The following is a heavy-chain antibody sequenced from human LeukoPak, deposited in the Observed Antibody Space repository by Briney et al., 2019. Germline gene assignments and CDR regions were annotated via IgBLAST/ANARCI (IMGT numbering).Heavy chain of an antibody. CDR3: AKDISVGIVAEPVAMVSPLDV. D-gene: IGHD2-2*01. Sequence: GGSLRLSCAASGFTFDDYDMLWVRQAPGKGLEWVSGITWNSHSIAYADSVKGRFTISRDNAKNSLYLQMNSLRAEDTALYYCAKDISVGIVAEPVAMVSPLDVWGQGTMVTVSS. CDR1: GFTFDDYD. CDR2: ITWNSHSI. J-gene: IGHJ3*01. V-gene: IGHV3-9*01.